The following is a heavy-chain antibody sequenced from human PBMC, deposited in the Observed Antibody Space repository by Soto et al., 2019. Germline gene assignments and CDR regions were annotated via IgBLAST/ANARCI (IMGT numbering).Heavy chain of an antibody. D-gene: IGHD3-22*01. CDR3: ARERSFYDSAGYYRTLES. CDR1: GGSFNNDY. Sequence: SETLSLTCTISGGSFNNDYWNWIRQSPGKGLEWIGYIFHSRINDYNPSVKSRVTISIDKSKKLFSLKLKSVTAADTAVYYCARERSFYDSAGYYRTLESWGQG. J-gene: IGHJ4*02. V-gene: IGHV4-59*01. CDR2: IFHSRIN.